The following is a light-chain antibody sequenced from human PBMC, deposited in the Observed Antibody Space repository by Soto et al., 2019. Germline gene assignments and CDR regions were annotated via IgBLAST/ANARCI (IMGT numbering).Light chain of an antibody. CDR1: QSVSSSY. V-gene: IGKV3-20*01. J-gene: IGKJ1*01. CDR3: QQYGSSPQT. Sequence: EIVLTQSPGTLSLSPGERATLSCRASQSVSSSYLAWYQQKPGQAPRLLIYGASSRATGIPDRFSGSGSGTDFTLTISRLEPEDFAVYYCQQYGSSPQTFGXGTKLDIK. CDR2: GAS.